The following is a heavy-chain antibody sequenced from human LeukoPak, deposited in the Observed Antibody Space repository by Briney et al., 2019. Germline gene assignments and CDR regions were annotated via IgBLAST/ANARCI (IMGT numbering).Heavy chain of an antibody. CDR1: GFTFSSHS. V-gene: IGHV3-30-3*01. J-gene: IGHJ2*01. CDR3: ARDTGTLYYDFWSGYYPFDL. D-gene: IGHD3-3*01. CDR2: ISDDGSNK. Sequence: GRSLRLSCAASGFTFSSHSLHWVRQAPGKGLEWVAVISDDGSNKYYADAVKGRFTISRDNSKNSLYLQMNSLRAEDTAVYYCARDTGTLYYDFWSGYYPFDLWGRGTLVTVSS.